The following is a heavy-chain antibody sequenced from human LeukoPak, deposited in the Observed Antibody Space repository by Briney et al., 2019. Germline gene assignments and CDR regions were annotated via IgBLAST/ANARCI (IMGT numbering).Heavy chain of an antibody. CDR3: ARVLDGSNDC. CDR2: ISTTATTI. Sequence: GGSLRLSCGASGFTFSEYYMSWIRQAPGKGLEWVSYISTTATTIYYADSVKGRFTISRDNAKNSLYLQMNSLRAEDTAVYYCARVLDGSNDCWGQGTLVTVSS. D-gene: IGHD2/OR15-2a*01. J-gene: IGHJ4*02. V-gene: IGHV3-11*01. CDR1: GFTFSEYY.